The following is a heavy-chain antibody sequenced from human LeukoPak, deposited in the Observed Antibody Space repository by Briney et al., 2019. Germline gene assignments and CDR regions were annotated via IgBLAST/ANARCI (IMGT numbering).Heavy chain of an antibody. J-gene: IGHJ6*02. CDR3: ARDEILEWFSYGMDV. CDR2: ISGSGGST. D-gene: IGHD3-3*01. Sequence: GGSLRLSCAASGFTFSSYAMSWVRQAPGKGLEWVSAISGSGGSTYYADSVKGRFTISRDNSKNTLYLQMNSLRAEDTAVYYCARDEILEWFSYGMDVWGQGTTVTVSS. V-gene: IGHV3-23*01. CDR1: GFTFSSYA.